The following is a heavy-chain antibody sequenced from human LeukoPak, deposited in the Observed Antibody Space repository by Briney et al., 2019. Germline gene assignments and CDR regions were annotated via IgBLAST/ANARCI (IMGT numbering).Heavy chain of an antibody. V-gene: IGHV4-61*01. CDR2: IYYNRNI. J-gene: IGHJ4*02. CDR3: AGGYRSSWYQFDY. CDR1: GGFVSSGSYF. D-gene: IGHD6-13*01. Sequence: SETLSLTCTFSGGFVSSGSYFWSWIRQPPGKGLEWIGFIYYNRNINSSPSLKSRVTISVDTAKSLFSLKLTSVTAADTAVYYCAGGYRSSWYQFDYWGQGTLVTVSS.